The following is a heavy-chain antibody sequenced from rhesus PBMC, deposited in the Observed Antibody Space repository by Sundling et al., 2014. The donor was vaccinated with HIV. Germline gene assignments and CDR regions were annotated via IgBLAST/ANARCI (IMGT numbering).Heavy chain of an antibody. J-gene: IGHJ6*01. CDR1: GGSISDNYY. Sequence: QVQLQESGPGLVKPSETLSLACAVSGGSISDNYYWTWIRQPPGKGLECIGSINDNSGSTYYNPSLKSRVTISKDTSKTQFSLKLTSVTAADTAVYYCARDGGQYFRALESWGQGVVVSVSS. D-gene: IGHD2-15*01. CDR2: INDNSGST. CDR3: ARDGGQYFRALES. V-gene: IGHV4S9*01.